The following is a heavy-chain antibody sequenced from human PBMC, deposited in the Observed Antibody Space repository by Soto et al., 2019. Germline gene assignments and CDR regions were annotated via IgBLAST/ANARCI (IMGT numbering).Heavy chain of an antibody. J-gene: IGHJ4*02. CDR3: ARRGAYNYDSSGYSAGY. Sequence: GESLKISCKGSGFSFSSYWIDWVRQMPGKGLEWMGLIFPGDSDTRYSPSFQGQVTISVDKSIDTAYLQWTSLKASDSAMYYCARRGAYNYDSSGYSAGYWGQGTLVTVSS. CDR2: IFPGDSDT. CDR1: GFSFSSYW. D-gene: IGHD3-22*01. V-gene: IGHV5-51*01.